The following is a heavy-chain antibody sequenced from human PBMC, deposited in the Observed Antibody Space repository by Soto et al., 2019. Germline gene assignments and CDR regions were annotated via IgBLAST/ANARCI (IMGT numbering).Heavy chain of an antibody. D-gene: IGHD3-10*01. Sequence: HLVQSGPGVKKPGASITVSCKTSGDTFTNFGLSWVRQAPGQGLEWMGWIATYNSNRNYAQKFQGRLTLTTDSSTSTAYMELMSLGYDDTAVYYFARVLRGVVNWFDPWGQGTLVTVSS. CDR3: ARVLRGVVNWFDP. CDR1: GDTFTNFG. V-gene: IGHV1-18*01. J-gene: IGHJ5*02. CDR2: IATYNSNR.